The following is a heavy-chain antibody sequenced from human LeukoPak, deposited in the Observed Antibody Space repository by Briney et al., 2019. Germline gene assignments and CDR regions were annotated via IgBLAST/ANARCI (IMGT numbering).Heavy chain of an antibody. D-gene: IGHD3-9*01. J-gene: IGHJ6*02. CDR2: IYSGGST. CDR1: GFTVSSNY. Sequence: GGSLRLSCAASGFTVSSNYMSWVRQAPGKGLEWVSVIYSGGSTYYADSVKGRFTISRDNSKNTLYLQMNSLGAEDTAVYYCARDQLRYFDWLSYGMDVWGQGTTVTVSS. CDR3: ARDQLRYFDWLSYGMDV. V-gene: IGHV3-53*05.